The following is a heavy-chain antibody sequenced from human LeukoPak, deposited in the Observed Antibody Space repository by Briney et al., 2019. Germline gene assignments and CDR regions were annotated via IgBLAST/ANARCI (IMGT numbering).Heavy chain of an antibody. Sequence: GGSLRLSCAASGFTFSSYAISWVRQAPGKGLEWVSTISGSGGNTYYADSVKGRFTISRDNSNSTLYLQMNSLRAEDTAIYYCATGSERDYYFFDYWGQGTLVTVSS. CDR2: ISGSGGNT. D-gene: IGHD3-22*01. V-gene: IGHV3-23*01. CDR3: ATGSERDYYFFDY. CDR1: GFTFSSYA. J-gene: IGHJ4*02.